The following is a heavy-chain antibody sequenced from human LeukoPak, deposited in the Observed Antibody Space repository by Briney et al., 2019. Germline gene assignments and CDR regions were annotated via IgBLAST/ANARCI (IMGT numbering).Heavy chain of an antibody. V-gene: IGHV3-23*01. D-gene: IGHD2-2*01. Sequence: PGGSLRLSRAASGFTFSSYAMSWVRQAPGKGLEWVSAISGSGGSIYYADSVKGRFTISRDNSKNTLYLQMNSLRAEDTAVYYCAKDRVVVVPAASDYWGQGTLVTVSS. CDR3: AKDRVVVVPAASDY. CDR2: ISGSGGSI. J-gene: IGHJ4*02. CDR1: GFTFSSYA.